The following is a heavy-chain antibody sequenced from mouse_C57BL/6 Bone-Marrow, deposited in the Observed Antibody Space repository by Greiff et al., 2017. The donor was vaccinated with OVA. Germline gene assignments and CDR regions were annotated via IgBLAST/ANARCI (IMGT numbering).Heavy chain of an antibody. V-gene: IGHV1-69*01. CDR3: ARWGTTVVATRFDV. CDR1: GYTFTSYW. D-gene: IGHD1-1*01. Sequence: VQLQQPGAELVMPGASVKLSCKASGYTFTSYWMHWVKQRPGQGLEWIGEIDPSASYTNYNQKFKGKSTLTVDKYSSTAYMQLSSLTSEDSAVYFCARWGTTVVATRFDVWGTGTTVTVSS. CDR2: IDPSASYT. J-gene: IGHJ1*03.